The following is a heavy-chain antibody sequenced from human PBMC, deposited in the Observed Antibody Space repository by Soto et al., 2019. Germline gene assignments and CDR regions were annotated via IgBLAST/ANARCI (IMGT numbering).Heavy chain of an antibody. D-gene: IGHD3-9*01. J-gene: IGHJ4*02. CDR1: GYTLTELS. Sequence: ASVKVSCKVSGYTLTELSMHWVRQAPGKGLEWMGGFDPEDGETIYAQKFQGRVTMTEDTSTDTAYMELSSLRSEDTAVYYCATLTGVRYYFEYWGQGTLVTVSS. CDR2: FDPEDGET. V-gene: IGHV1-24*01. CDR3: ATLTGVRYYFEY.